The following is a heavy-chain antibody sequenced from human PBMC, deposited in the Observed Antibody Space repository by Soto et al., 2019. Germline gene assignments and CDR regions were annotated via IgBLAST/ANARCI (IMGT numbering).Heavy chain of an antibody. CDR2: IYPGDSDT. V-gene: IGHV5-51*01. CDR3: ASGSAGTDYYYGMDV. J-gene: IGHJ6*02. Sequence: PGESLKISCNGSGYSFTSYWIGWVRQMPGKGLEWMGIIYPGDSDTRYSPSFQGQVTISADKSISTAYLQWSSLKASDTAMYYCASGSAGTDYYYGMDVWGQGTTVTVSS. D-gene: IGHD6-19*01. CDR1: GYSFTSYW.